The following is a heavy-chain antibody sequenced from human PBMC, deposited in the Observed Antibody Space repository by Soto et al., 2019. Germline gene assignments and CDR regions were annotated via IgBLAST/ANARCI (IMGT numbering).Heavy chain of an antibody. Sequence: QAQLVRSGAEATRPGTSVKVSCKVSGYPFTNYFHWIRQAPGQGLEWMGWMNPNAGDTEYARKFQGRVTLTRDTSITTAYMELSSLTSDDTAVYYCARENWSYVDWGQGTLVTVSS. CDR3: ARENWSYVD. CDR1: GYPFTNY. V-gene: IGHV1-2*02. D-gene: IGHD1-26*01. CDR2: MNPNAGDT. J-gene: IGHJ4*02.